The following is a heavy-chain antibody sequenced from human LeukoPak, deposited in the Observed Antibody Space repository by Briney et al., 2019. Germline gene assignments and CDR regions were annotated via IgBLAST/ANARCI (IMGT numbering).Heavy chain of an antibody. V-gene: IGHV4-31*03. J-gene: IGHJ6*03. CDR2: IYYSGST. CDR3: ARDYPYMSGRYMDV. CDR1: GGSISSGGYY. Sequence: SETLSLTCTVSGGSISSGGYYWSWIRQHPGKGLEWIGYIYYSGSTYYNPSLESRVTISVDTSKNQFSLKLSSVTAADTAVYYCARDYPYMSGRYMDVWGKGTTVTVSS. D-gene: IGHD3-10*02.